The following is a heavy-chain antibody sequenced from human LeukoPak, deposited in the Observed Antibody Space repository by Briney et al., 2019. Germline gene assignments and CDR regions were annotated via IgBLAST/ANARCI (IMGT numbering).Heavy chain of an antibody. Sequence: ASVKVSCKASGYTFTGYYMHWVRQAPGQGLEWIGWINPNSGGTNYAQKFQGRVTMTRDTSISAAYMELSRLRSDDTAVYYCARDRYCSSTSCFLFDYWGQGTLVTVSS. J-gene: IGHJ4*02. CDR1: GYTFTGYY. CDR3: ARDRYCSSTSCFLFDY. V-gene: IGHV1-2*02. D-gene: IGHD2-2*01. CDR2: INPNSGGT.